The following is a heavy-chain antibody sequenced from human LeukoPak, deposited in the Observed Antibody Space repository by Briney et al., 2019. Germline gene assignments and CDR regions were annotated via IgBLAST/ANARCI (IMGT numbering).Heavy chain of an antibody. CDR3: ARGRVDGSGSYTHYYYYYMDV. D-gene: IGHD3-10*01. J-gene: IGHJ6*03. CDR1: GFTFSSYS. CDR2: ISSSSSTI. Sequence: HSGGSLRLSCAASGFTFSSYSMNWVRQAPGKGLEWVSYISSSSSTIYYADSVKGRFTISRDNSKNTLYLQMNSLRAEDTAVYYCARGRVDGSGSYTHYYYYYMDVWGKGTTVTVSS. V-gene: IGHV3-48*01.